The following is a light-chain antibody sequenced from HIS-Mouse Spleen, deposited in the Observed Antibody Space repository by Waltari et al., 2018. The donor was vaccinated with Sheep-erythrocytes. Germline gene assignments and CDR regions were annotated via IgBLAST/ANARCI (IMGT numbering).Light chain of an antibody. V-gene: IGLV1-47*02. Sequence: QSVLTQPPSASGTPGQRITISCSGSSPNIGSTYVYWYQQLPGTAPKLMLYDVRKRPSGVPDRFSGSKSGNTASLTISGLQAEDEADYYCCSYAGSYNHVFATGTKVTVL. CDR3: CSYAGSYNHV. J-gene: IGLJ1*01. CDR1: SPNIGSTY. CDR2: DVR.